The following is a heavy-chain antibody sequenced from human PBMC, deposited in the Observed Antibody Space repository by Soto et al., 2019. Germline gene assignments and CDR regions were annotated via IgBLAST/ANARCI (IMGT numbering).Heavy chain of an antibody. Sequence: GGSLRLSCTASGFTFSDYWMSWVRQAPGKGREWVANIKPDGSKSNFVDSVKGRFTNSRDNAKNSLYLQMNSLRVEDTAVYYCGRAMDVWGKGTTVTVSS. CDR1: GFTFSDYW. CDR3: GRAMDV. V-gene: IGHV3-7*04. CDR2: IKPDGSKS. J-gene: IGHJ6*04.